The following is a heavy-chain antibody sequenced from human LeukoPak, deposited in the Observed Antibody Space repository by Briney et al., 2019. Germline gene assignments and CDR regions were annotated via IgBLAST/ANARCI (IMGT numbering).Heavy chain of an antibody. D-gene: IGHD2-21*01. J-gene: IGHJ3*02. CDR3: ASRVPLRLGAFDI. Sequence: ASVKVSCKASGCIFISYGISWVRQAPGQGLEWMGWISAYNGNTNYAQKLQGRVTMTTDTSTSTAYMELRSLRSDDTAVYYCASRVPLRLGAFDIWGQGTMVTVSS. V-gene: IGHV1-18*01. CDR1: GCIFISYG. CDR2: ISAYNGNT.